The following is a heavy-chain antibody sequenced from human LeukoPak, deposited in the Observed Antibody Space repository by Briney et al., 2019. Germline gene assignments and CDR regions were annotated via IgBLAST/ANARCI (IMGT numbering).Heavy chain of an antibody. J-gene: IGHJ4*02. D-gene: IGHD2-21*02. Sequence: GGSLRLSCVASGFTFSSYSMNWVRQAPGKGLEWVSSISSSSSYIYYADSVKGRFTISRDNAKNSLYLQMNSLRAEDTAVYYCARGFVVVTTGYFDYWGQGTLVTVSS. CDR3: ARGFVVVTTGYFDY. CDR1: GFTFSSYS. V-gene: IGHV3-21*01. CDR2: ISSSSSYI.